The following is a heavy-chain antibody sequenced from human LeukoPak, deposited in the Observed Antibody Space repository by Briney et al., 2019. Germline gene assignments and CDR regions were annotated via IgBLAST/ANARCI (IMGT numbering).Heavy chain of an antibody. CDR2: ISSSSSYI. CDR1: GFTFSSYS. V-gene: IGHV3-21*01. J-gene: IGHJ4*02. Sequence: GGSLRLSCAASGFTFSSYSMNWVRQAPGKGLEWVSSISSSSSYIYYADSVKGRFTISRDNSKNTLYLQMNSLRAEDTAVYYCAKGRVPAATNFDYWGQGTLVTVSS. D-gene: IGHD2-2*01. CDR3: AKGRVPAATNFDY.